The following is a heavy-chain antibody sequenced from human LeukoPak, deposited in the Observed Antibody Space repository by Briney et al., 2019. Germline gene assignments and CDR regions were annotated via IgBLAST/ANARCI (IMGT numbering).Heavy chain of an antibody. J-gene: IGHJ3*02. CDR1: GDSISSSY. D-gene: IGHD4-17*01. CDR2: IYYSGST. CDR3: ARHFAYADAFDI. Sequence: SVTLSLTCTVSGDSISSSYWSWIRQPPGKGLEWIGYIYYSGSTTYNPSLKSRVTMSVDTSKNQFSLRLNSVTAADTAVYYCARHFAYADAFDIWGQGTMVTVSS. V-gene: IGHV4-59*08.